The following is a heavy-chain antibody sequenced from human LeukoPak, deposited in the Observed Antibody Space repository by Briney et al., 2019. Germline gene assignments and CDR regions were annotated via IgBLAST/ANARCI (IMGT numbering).Heavy chain of an antibody. CDR2: FDPEDGET. CDR1: GYTLTELS. J-gene: IGHJ3*02. V-gene: IGHV1-24*01. Sequence: ASVKVSCKVSGYTLTELSMHWVRQAPGKGLEWMGGFDPEDGETIYAQKFQGRVTMAEDTSTDTAYMELSSLRSEDTAVYYCATDSISSSDAFDIWGQGTMVTVSS. D-gene: IGHD3-3*02. CDR3: ATDSISSSDAFDI.